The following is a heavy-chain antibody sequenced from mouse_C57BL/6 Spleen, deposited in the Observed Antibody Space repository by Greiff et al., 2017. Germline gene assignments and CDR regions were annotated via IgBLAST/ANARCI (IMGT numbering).Heavy chain of an antibody. CDR3: ARRGTTVVATDYYAMGY. CDR1: DSEVFPIAY. Sequence: VQLQQSGSELRSPGSSVKLSCKDFDSEVFPIAYMSWVRQKPGHGFEWIGGILPSIGRTIYGEKFEDKATLDADTLSNTAYLELNSLASEDSAIYYCARRGTTVVATDYYAMGYWGQGTSVTVSS. J-gene: IGHJ4*01. CDR2: ILPSIGRT. D-gene: IGHD1-1*01. V-gene: IGHV15-2*01.